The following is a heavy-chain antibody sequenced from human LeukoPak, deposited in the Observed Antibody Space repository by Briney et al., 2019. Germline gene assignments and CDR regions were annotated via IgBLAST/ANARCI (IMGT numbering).Heavy chain of an antibody. CDR1: GFTFSSYW. CDR3: ASLILGAYCGGDCYLDGDAFDI. J-gene: IGHJ3*02. V-gene: IGHV3-7*01. Sequence: GGSLRLXCAASGFTFSSYWMSWVRQAPGKELESVANIKLDGSEKYYVDSVKGRFTISRDNAKNSLYLQMNSLRAEDTAVYYCASLILGAYCGGDCYLDGDAFDIWGQGTMVTVSS. D-gene: IGHD2-21*02. CDR2: IKLDGSEK.